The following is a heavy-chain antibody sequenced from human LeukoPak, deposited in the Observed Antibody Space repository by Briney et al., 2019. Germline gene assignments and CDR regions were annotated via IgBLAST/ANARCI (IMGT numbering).Heavy chain of an antibody. D-gene: IGHD3-10*02. J-gene: IGHJ6*04. CDR3: AELGITMIGGV. CDR2: ISSSGSTI. Sequence: PGGSLRLSCAASGFTFSNAWMNWVRQAPGKGLEWVSYISSSGSTIYYADSVKGRFTISRDNAKNSLYLQMNSLRAEDTAVYYCAELGITMIGGVWGKGTTVTTSS. CDR1: GFTFSNAW. V-gene: IGHV3-48*04.